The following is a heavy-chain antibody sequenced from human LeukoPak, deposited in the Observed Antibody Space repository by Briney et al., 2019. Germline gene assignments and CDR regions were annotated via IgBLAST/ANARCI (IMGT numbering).Heavy chain of an antibody. V-gene: IGHV5-51*01. D-gene: IGHD2-2*01. J-gene: IGHJ4*02. Sequence: GESLKISCKGSGYSFTSYWIGWVRQMPGKGLEWMGIIYPGDSDTRYSPSFQGQVTISADKSISTAYLRWSSLKASDTAMYYCTRRTYCSSTSCLYYFDYWGQGTLVTVSS. CDR1: GYSFTSYW. CDR3: TRRTYCSSTSCLYYFDY. CDR2: IYPGDSDT.